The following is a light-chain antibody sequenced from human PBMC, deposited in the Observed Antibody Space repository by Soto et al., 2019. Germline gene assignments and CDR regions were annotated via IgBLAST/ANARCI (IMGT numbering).Light chain of an antibody. Sequence: QSVLTQPASVSGSPGQSITISCTGTSSDVGNYKYVSWYQQHPGKAPKLMIYEVSNRPSGVSNRFSGSKSGNTASLTISGLQAEDETDYYCSSYAGSNNTYVLGNRTTVTV. V-gene: IGLV2-14*01. CDR3: SSYAGSNNTYV. CDR1: SSDVGNYKY. J-gene: IGLJ1*01. CDR2: EVS.